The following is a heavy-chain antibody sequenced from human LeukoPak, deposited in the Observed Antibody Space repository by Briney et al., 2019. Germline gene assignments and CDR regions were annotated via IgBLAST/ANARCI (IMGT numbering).Heavy chain of an antibody. CDR1: GFTFTSSA. V-gene: IGHV1-58*01. CDR2: IVVGSGNT. Sequence: GASVKVSCKASGFTFTSSAVQWVRQARGQRLEWIGWIVVGSGNTNYAQKFQEGVTITRDMSTSTAYMELSSLRSEDTAVYYCAAAIASGSCYNSYYYYYGMDVWGKGTTVTVSS. D-gene: IGHD3-10*01. CDR3: AAAIASGSCYNSYYYYYGMDV. J-gene: IGHJ6*04.